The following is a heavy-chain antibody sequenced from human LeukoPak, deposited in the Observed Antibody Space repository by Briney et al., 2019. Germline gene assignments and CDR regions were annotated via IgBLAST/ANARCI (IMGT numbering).Heavy chain of an antibody. CDR2: IYYSGST. D-gene: IGHD3-22*01. CDR3: ARVVGYYDSSGSDAFDI. V-gene: IGHV4-61*01. J-gene: IGHJ3*02. Sequence: PSQTLSLTCTVSGGSISSGSYYWSWIRQPPGKGLEWIGYIYYSGSTNYDPSLKSRVTISVDTSKNQFSLKLSSVTAADTAVYYCARVVGYYDSSGSDAFDIWGQGTMVTVSS. CDR1: GGSISSGSYY.